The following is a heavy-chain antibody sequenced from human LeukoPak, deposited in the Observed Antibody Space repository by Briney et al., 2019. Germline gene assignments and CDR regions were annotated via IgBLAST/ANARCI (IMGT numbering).Heavy chain of an antibody. D-gene: IGHD6-19*01. CDR1: GYTLTKLS. CDR2: FDPEDGET. Sequence: ASVKVSCKVSGYTLTKLSMHWVRQAPGKGLEWMGGFDPEDGETIYAQKFQGRVTMTEDTSTDTAYMELSSLRSEDTAVYYCATVCRDSCKVFPPGYSSGWGDYWGQGTLVTVSS. J-gene: IGHJ4*02. CDR3: ATVCRDSCKVFPPGYSSGWGDY. V-gene: IGHV1-24*01.